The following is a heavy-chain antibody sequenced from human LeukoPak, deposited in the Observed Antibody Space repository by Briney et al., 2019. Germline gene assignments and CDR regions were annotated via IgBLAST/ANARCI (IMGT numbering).Heavy chain of an antibody. Sequence: HPGRSLRLSCVASGFTFSSYAMHWVRQAPGKGLEWVAVISYDGSNKYYADSVKGRFTISRDNSKNTLYLQMNSLRAEDTAVYYCARDSGASRYYFDYWGQGTLVTVSS. CDR2: ISYDGSNK. D-gene: IGHD4/OR15-4a*01. J-gene: IGHJ4*02. CDR3: ARDSGASRYYFDY. CDR1: GFTFSSYA. V-gene: IGHV3-30-3*01.